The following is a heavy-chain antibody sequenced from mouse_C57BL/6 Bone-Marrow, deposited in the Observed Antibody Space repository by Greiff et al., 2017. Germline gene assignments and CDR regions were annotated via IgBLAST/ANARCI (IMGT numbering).Heavy chain of an antibody. J-gene: IGHJ3*01. Sequence: VQLQQPGAELVKPGASVKLSCKASGYTFTSYWMQGVKQRPGQGLEWIGEIDPSDSYTTYNQKFKGKAPLTVDTSSSTAYMQLSSLTSEDSAVYYCAREAYYGSSYPFPYWGQGTLVTVSA. V-gene: IGHV1-50*01. CDR3: AREAYYGSSYPFPY. CDR2: IDPSDSYT. CDR1: GYTFTSYW. D-gene: IGHD1-1*01.